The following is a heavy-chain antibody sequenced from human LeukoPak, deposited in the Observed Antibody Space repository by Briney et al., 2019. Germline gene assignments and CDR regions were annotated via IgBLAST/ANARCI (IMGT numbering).Heavy chain of an antibody. D-gene: IGHD2-15*01. Sequence: GGSLRLSCAASGFTFSGYWMSWVRQAPGKGLEWVANVKQDGSEKHYVDSVKGRFTISRDNTENSLHLQMNNLRAEDTAVYYCARDKYCSNSYCPASWFDPWGQGTLVTVSS. CDR3: ARDKYCSNSYCPASWFDP. CDR1: GFTFSGYW. J-gene: IGHJ5*02. CDR2: VKQDGSEK. V-gene: IGHV3-7*01.